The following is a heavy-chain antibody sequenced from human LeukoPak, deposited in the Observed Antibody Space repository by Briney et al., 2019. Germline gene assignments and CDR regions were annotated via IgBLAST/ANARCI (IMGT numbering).Heavy chain of an antibody. CDR2: ITNSGSTM. CDR3: ARASYDSSGYAFDY. Sequence: GGSPRLSCAASGFSFSDYYMTWVRQAPGKGLEWVSYITNSGSTMYYADSVKGRFTISKDNAKNTLYLQMNSLRAEDTAVYYCARASYDSSGYAFDYWGQGTLVTVSS. D-gene: IGHD3-22*01. CDR1: GFSFSDYY. J-gene: IGHJ4*02. V-gene: IGHV3-11*04.